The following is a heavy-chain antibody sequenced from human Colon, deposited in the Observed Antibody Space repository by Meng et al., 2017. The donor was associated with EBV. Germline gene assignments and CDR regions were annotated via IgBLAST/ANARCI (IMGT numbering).Heavy chain of an antibody. V-gene: IGHV4-4*02. CDR1: GASSSSNNW. Sequence: QVQRQESGPGLVEPSGTLSLTCAVSGASSSSNNWWSWVRQPPGKGLEWIGEIYHGGNTNYNPSLKSRVTISVDRSNDQFSLSLSSVTAADTAVYYCARGNAYNAPSFDYWGQGTLVTVSS. D-gene: IGHD5-24*01. CDR3: ARGNAYNAPSFDY. J-gene: IGHJ4*02. CDR2: IYHGGNT.